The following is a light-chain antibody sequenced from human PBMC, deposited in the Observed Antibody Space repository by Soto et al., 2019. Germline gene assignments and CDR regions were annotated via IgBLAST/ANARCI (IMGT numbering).Light chain of an antibody. V-gene: IGLV1-47*02. CDR1: SSNIGSNY. J-gene: IGLJ3*02. CDR3: AAWDASLSGWV. Sequence: QSVLTQPPAASGTPGQGVIFSCSGTSSNIGSNYVYWYRLLPGTAPKLVMFSNVMRPPGVPDRFSGAKSGTSASLAISGLRPEDEADSFCAAWDASLSGWVFGGGTKVTVL. CDR2: SNV.